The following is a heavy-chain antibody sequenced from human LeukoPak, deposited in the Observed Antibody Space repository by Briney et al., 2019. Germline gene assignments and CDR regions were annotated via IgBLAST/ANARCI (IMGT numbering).Heavy chain of an antibody. CDR1: GGTFSDYW. J-gene: IGHJ6*02. V-gene: IGHV3-7*03. CDR2: IKQDGIEK. CDR3: MRAGRGFVVVDNYGMDV. D-gene: IGHD2-2*01. Sequence: GGSLRLSCVASGGTFSDYWMTWVRQAPGRGLEWVASIKQDGIEKNYMDSVKGRFTISRDNAKNSLYLQMSSLRAEDTGVYYCMRAGRGFVVVDNYGMDVWGQGTTVTVSS.